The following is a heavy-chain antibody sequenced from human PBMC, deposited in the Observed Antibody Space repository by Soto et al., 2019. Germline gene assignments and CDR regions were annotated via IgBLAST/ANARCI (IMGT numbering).Heavy chain of an antibody. J-gene: IGHJ6*03. Sequence: QVQLQESGPGLVKPSGTLSLTCAVSSGSISSSNWWSWVRQPPGKGLEWIGEIYHSGSTNYNPSLKSRVTISVDKSKNQFSLTLSSVTAADTAVYYCASFDLEYYDILTGNYYMDVWGKGTTVTVSS. V-gene: IGHV4-4*02. CDR2: IYHSGST. CDR3: ASFDLEYYDILTGNYYMDV. CDR1: SGSISSSNW. D-gene: IGHD3-9*01.